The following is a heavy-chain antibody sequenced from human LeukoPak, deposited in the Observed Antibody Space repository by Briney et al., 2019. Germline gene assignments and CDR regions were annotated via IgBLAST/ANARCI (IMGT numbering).Heavy chain of an antibody. Sequence: GGSLRLSGAASGFTCNNYAMGWVRQPPGKGLEWLSAIDGGGDATKYADSVKGRFTISRDNSKNTLSLQMNSLRVEDTAIYYCAKSDCGSDGCKLLNYWGQGILVTVSS. CDR1: GFTCNNYA. J-gene: IGHJ4*02. CDR2: IDGGGDAT. CDR3: AKSDCGSDGCKLLNY. V-gene: IGHV3-23*01. D-gene: IGHD5-24*01.